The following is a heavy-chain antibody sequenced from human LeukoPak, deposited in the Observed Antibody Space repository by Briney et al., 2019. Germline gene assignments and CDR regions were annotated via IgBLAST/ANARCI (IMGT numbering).Heavy chain of an antibody. CDR3: ARRGYHDYSGFDY. Sequence: GGSLRLSCAGSEFTFRSYSMHWVRQAPGKWLEWVSSISGSSSDIYYADSVKGRFTISRDNSKNSLYLQMKSLRAEDTALYYCARRGYHDYSGFDYWGQGTLVTVSS. CDR1: EFTFRSYS. D-gene: IGHD1-26*01. J-gene: IGHJ4*02. V-gene: IGHV3-21*01. CDR2: ISGSSSDI.